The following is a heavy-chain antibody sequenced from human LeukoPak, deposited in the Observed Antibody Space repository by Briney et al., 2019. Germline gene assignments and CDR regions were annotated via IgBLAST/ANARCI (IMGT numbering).Heavy chain of an antibody. J-gene: IGHJ4*02. D-gene: IGHD3-22*01. CDR3: AKDRHDXSGXFXXXXFDY. CDR2: ISYDGSNK. Sequence: GGSLRLSCAASGFTFSSYGMHWVRQAPGKGLEWVAVISYDGSNKYYADSVKGRFTISRDNSKNTLYLQMNSLRAEDTAVYYCAKDRHDXSGXFXXXXFDYWGQGTLVTVS. V-gene: IGHV3-30*18. CDR1: GFTFSSYG.